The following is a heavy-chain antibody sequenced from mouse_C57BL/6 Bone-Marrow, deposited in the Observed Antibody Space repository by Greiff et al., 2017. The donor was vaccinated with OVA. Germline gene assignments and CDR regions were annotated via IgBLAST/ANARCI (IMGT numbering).Heavy chain of an antibody. V-gene: IGHV5-4*01. CDR2: ISDGGSYT. CDR1: GFTFSSYA. CDR3: ARDGPAWFAY. Sequence: EVMLVESGGGLVKPGGSLKLSCAASGFTFSSYAMSWVRQTPEKRLEWVATISDGGSYTYYPDNVKGRFTISRDNAKNNLYLQMSHLKSEDTARYYCARDGPAWFAYWGQGTLVTVSA. J-gene: IGHJ3*01.